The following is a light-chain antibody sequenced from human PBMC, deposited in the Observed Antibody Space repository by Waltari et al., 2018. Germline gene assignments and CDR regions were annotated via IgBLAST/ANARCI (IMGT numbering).Light chain of an antibody. J-gene: IGKJ2*01. CDR1: QDIRNY. CDR2: FAS. CDR3: QQHTTYPVT. V-gene: IGKV1-17*01. Sequence: DIQMTQSPSSLSASVGDTVTITCRASQDIRNYVAWYQQKPGKPPKPLIYFASNLETGVPSRFSGSGSGTAFTLIISRLQPEDFATYYCQQHTTYPVTFGQGTKVEIK.